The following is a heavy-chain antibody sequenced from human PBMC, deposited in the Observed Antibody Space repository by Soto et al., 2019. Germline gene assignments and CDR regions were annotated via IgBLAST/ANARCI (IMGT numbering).Heavy chain of an antibody. J-gene: IGHJ3*02. V-gene: IGHV3-21*01. CDR3: ARGAYDYIWGSYRPHAFDI. CDR1: GFTFSSYS. D-gene: IGHD3-16*02. CDR2: ISSSSSYI. Sequence: EVQLVESGGGLVKPGGYLRLSCAASGFTFSSYSMNWVRQAPGKGLEWVSSISSSSSYIYYADSVKGRFTISRDNAKNSLYLQMNSLRAEDTAVYYCARGAYDYIWGSYRPHAFDIWGQGTMVTVSS.